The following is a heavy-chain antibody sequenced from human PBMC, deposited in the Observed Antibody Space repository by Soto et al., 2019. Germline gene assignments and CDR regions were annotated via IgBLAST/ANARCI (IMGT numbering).Heavy chain of an antibody. J-gene: IGHJ4*02. CDR3: ARDVASGWDH. D-gene: IGHD3-22*01. CDR1: GFTFSRFW. Sequence: DVQLVESGGGLVQPGGSLRLSCAASGFTFSRFWMTWVRQAPGKGLEWVANIKDDGRQVYYVDSVKGRFTISRDNAKNSLYLQMNSLRAEDTAVYYCARDVASGWDHWGQGTLATVSS. V-gene: IGHV3-7*01. CDR2: IKDDGRQV.